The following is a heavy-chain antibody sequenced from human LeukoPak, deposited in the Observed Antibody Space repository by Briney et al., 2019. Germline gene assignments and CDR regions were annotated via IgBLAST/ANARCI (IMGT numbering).Heavy chain of an antibody. CDR2: LYRGGDT. V-gene: IGHV3-53*01. Sequence: GGSLRLSCAASGFTVSSNYMNWVRQAPGKGLEWVSVLYRGGDTFYADSVKGRFTISRDNSKNTLYLQMNSLRAEDTAVYYCARGNNTFEMATLALDHWGQGALVTVSP. CDR3: ARGNNTFEMATLALDH. J-gene: IGHJ4*02. D-gene: IGHD5-24*01. CDR1: GFTVSSNY.